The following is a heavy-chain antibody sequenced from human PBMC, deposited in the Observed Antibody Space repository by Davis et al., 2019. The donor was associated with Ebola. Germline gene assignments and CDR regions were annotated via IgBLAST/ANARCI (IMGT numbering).Heavy chain of an antibody. CDR2: IRSKANSYAT. V-gene: IGHV3-73*01. CDR3: LYGMDV. J-gene: IGHJ6*02. CDR1: GFTFSGSA. Sequence: GESLKISCAASGFTFSGSAMHWVRQASGKGLEWVGRIRSKANSYATAYAASVKGRFTISRDDSKNTAYLQMNSLRAEDTVVYYCLYGMDVWGQGTTVTVSS.